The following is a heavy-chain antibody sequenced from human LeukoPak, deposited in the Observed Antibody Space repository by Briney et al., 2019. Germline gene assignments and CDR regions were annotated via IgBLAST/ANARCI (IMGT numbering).Heavy chain of an antibody. CDR2: IRYDGSNK. D-gene: IGHD1-1*01. J-gene: IGHJ4*02. Sequence: HPGGSLRLSCAASGFTFSSYGMHWVRQAPGKGLEWVAFIRYDGSNKYYADSVKGRFTISRDNSKNTLYLQMNSLRAEDTALYYCAKDLTTGTLSFDYWGQGTLVTVSS. CDR1: GFTFSSYG. CDR3: AKDLTTGTLSFDY. V-gene: IGHV3-30*02.